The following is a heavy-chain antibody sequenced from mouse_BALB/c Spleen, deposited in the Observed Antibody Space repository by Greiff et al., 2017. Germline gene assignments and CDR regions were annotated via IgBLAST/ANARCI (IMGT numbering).Heavy chain of an antibody. Sequence: QVHVKQSGAELARPGASVKLSCKASGYPFTDYYINWVKQRPGQGLEWIGEIYPGSGNTYYNEKFKGKATLTADKSSSTAYMQLSSLTSEDSAVYFCARDYGSSYDYAMDYWGQGTSVTVSS. J-gene: IGHJ4*01. CDR1: GYPFTDYY. V-gene: IGHV1-77*01. CDR2: IYPGSGNT. D-gene: IGHD1-1*01. CDR3: ARDYGSSYDYAMDY.